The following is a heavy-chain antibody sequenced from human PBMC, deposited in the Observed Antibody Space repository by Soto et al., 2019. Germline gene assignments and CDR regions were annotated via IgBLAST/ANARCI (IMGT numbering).Heavy chain of an antibody. CDR1: GFTFSSNA. J-gene: IGHJ5*02. CDR2: ICGDGSNK. Sequence: GGSLRLSCAASGFTFSSNAMSWVRQAPGKGLEWVAVICGDGSNKYYAASVKGRFTISRDNSKNTLYLQMNSLRAEDTAVYYCAKESAGGSRWFDPWGQGTLVTVSS. D-gene: IGHD6-25*01. V-gene: IGHV3-30*04. CDR3: AKESAGGSRWFDP.